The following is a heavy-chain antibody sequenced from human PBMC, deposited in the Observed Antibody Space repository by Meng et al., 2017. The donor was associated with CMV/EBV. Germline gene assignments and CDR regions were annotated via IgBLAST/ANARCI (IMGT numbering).Heavy chain of an antibody. Sequence: ESLKISCAVYGGSFSGYYWSWIRQPPGKGLEWIGEINHSGSTNYNPSLKSRVTISVDTSKNQFSLKLSSVTAADTAVHYCARVPTVTTTAYFDYWGQGTLVTVSS. CDR1: GGSFSGYY. J-gene: IGHJ4*02. V-gene: IGHV4-34*01. D-gene: IGHD4-17*01. CDR2: INHSGST. CDR3: ARVPTVTTTAYFDY.